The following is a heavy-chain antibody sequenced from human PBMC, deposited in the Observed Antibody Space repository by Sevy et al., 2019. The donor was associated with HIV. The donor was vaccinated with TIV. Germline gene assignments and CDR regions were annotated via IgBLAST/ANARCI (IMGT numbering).Heavy chain of an antibody. CDR2: IGSGGDA. J-gene: IGHJ6*02. D-gene: IGHD5-12*01. CDR3: ARSGGYSDYGMDV. Sequence: GGSLRLSCGASGFTFSSYDMHWVRQAAGKGLEWVSGIGSGGDAYYPGSVKGRFTISRENAKNSLYLQMNSLRDGDTAVYYCARSGGYSDYGMDVWGQGTTVTVSS. V-gene: IGHV3-13*01. CDR1: GFTFSSYD.